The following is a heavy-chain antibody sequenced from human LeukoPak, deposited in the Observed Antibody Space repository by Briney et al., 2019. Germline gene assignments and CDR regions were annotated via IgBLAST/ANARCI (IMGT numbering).Heavy chain of an antibody. CDR3: ARDQESGVQLWLEDY. CDR2: ISSSSSYI. CDR1: GFTFSSYS. Sequence: GGSLRLSCAASGFTFSSYSMNWVRQAPGKGLEWVSSISSSSSYIYYADSEKGRFTISRDNAKNSLYLQMNSLRAEDTAVYYCARDQESGVQLWLEDYWGQGTLVTVSS. V-gene: IGHV3-21*01. D-gene: IGHD5-18*01. J-gene: IGHJ4*02.